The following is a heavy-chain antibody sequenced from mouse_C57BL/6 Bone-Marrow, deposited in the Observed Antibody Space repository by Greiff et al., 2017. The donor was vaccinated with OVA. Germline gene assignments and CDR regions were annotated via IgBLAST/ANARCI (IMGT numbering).Heavy chain of an antibody. V-gene: IGHV1-62-2*01. D-gene: IGHD1-1*01. CDR2: FYPGSGSI. Sequence: VQLVESGAELVKPGASVKLSCKASGYTFTEYTIHWVKQRSGQGLEWIGWFYPGSGSIKYNEKFKDKATLTADKSSSTVYMEISRLTSEDSAVYFCARHGDYYGSSPGYFDVWGTGTTVTVSS. J-gene: IGHJ1*03. CDR1: GYTFTEYT. CDR3: ARHGDYYGSSPGYFDV.